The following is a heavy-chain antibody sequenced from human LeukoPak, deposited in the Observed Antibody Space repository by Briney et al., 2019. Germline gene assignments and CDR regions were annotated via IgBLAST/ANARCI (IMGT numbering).Heavy chain of an antibody. V-gene: IGHV1-24*01. D-gene: IGHD1-26*01. J-gene: IGHJ4*02. CDR3: ARDSIWGSGTYGFDY. CDR1: GYTLTELS. Sequence: ASVKVSCKVSGYTLTELSIHWVRQAPGKGLEWMGGFDPEDGDAIYAQSFQGRVTITRDTSASTAYMELSSLRSEDTAVYYCARDSIWGSGTYGFDYWGQGALVTVSS. CDR2: FDPEDGDA.